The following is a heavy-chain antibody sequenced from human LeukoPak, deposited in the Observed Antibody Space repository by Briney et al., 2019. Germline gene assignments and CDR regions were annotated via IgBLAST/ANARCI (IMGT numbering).Heavy chain of an antibody. Sequence: SETLSLTCSVSGVSIDSYHWSWVRQPPGKGLEWIGYFYYTGSTNYSPSFEGRVTISEDTSKNQISLRLTSVTAADTAVYYCAGRTAATTRPFDYWGQGTLVTVSS. J-gene: IGHJ4*02. CDR3: AGRTAATTRPFDY. CDR2: FYYTGST. V-gene: IGHV4-59*01. CDR1: GVSIDSYH. D-gene: IGHD2-21*02.